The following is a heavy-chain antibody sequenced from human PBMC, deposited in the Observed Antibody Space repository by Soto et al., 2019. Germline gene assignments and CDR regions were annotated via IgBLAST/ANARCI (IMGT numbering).Heavy chain of an antibody. CDR2: IYYSGST. CDR3: ARGEVEKFFYGMDV. D-gene: IGHD1-26*01. CDR1: GGSISRYY. Sequence: PSETLSVTWTVSGGSISRYYWSWILQPPGKGLEWIGYIYYSGSTNYNPSLKSRVTISVDTSKNQFSLKLSSVTAADTAVYYCARGEVEKFFYGMDVWGQGTTVTVS. J-gene: IGHJ6*02. V-gene: IGHV4-59*01.